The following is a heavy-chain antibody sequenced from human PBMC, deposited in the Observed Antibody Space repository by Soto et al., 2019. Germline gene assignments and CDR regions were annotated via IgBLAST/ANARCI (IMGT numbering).Heavy chain of an antibody. Sequence: ASVKVSCKASGYTFTSYGISWVRQAPGQGLEWMGWISAYNGNTNYAQKLQGRVTMTTDTSTSTAYMELRSLRSDDTAVYYCARAAVGLRFLEWLPIDYWGQGTLVTVSS. V-gene: IGHV1-18*01. J-gene: IGHJ4*02. CDR2: ISAYNGNT. D-gene: IGHD3-3*01. CDR1: GYTFTSYG. CDR3: ARAAVGLRFLEWLPIDY.